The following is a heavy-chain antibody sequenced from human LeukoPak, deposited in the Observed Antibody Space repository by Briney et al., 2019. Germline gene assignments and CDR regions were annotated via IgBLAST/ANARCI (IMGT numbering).Heavy chain of an antibody. Sequence: SETLSLTCTVSGGSFEHYFWSWIRQPPGKGLEWIGYVYYSGSTDYSPSLKSRLTISADTSKNQFSLKLSSVTAADTAVYYCASHRRTHGSEYWGQGTLVTVSS. V-gene: IGHV4-59*01. D-gene: IGHD3-10*01. J-gene: IGHJ4*02. CDR2: VYYSGST. CDR3: ASHRRTHGSEY. CDR1: GGSFEHYF.